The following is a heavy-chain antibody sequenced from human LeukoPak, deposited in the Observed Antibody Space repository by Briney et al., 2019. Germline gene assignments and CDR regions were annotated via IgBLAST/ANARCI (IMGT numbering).Heavy chain of an antibody. V-gene: IGHV1-18*01. CDR3: ARVRITIFGVVIPPDY. CDR1: GYTFTSYG. D-gene: IGHD3-3*01. CDR2: ISAYNGNT. J-gene: IGHJ4*02. Sequence: ASVKVPCKASGYTFTSYGISWVRQAPGQGLEWMGWISAYNGNTNYAQKLQGRVTMTTDTSTSTAYMELRSLRSDDTAVYYCARVRITIFGVVIPPDYWGQGTLVTVSS.